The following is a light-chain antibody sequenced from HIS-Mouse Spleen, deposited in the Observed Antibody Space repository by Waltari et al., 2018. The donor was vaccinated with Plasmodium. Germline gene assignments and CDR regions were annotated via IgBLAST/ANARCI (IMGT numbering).Light chain of an antibody. V-gene: IGLV2-14*03. CDR2: DVS. CDR1: SSDVGGYNY. Sequence: QSALTQPASVSGSPGQSITISCTGTSSDVGGYNYVSWYQQHPGKAPKLMIYDVSNRPTGVSNLSSGSKSGNTASLTISGLQAEDEADYYCSSYTSSSTLVFGGGTKLTVL. CDR3: SSYTSSSTLV. J-gene: IGLJ2*01.